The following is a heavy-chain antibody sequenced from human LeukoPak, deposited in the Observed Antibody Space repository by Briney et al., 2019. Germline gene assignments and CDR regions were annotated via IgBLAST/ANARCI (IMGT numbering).Heavy chain of an antibody. J-gene: IGHJ3*02. V-gene: IGHV3-53*01. CDR3: ARVRGSYDDAFDI. CDR1: GLIFSSYA. Sequence: GGSLRLSCAASGLIFSSYAMSWVRQAPGKGLEWVSVIYSGGSTYYADSVKGRFTISRDNSKNTLYLQMNSLRAEDTAVYYCARVRGSYDDAFDIWGQGTMVTVSS. D-gene: IGHD1-26*01. CDR2: IYSGGST.